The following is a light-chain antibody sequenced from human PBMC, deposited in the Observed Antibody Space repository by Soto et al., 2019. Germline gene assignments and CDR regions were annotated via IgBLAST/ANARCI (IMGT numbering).Light chain of an antibody. J-gene: IGKJ1*01. CDR1: QSVHSN. V-gene: IGKV3-15*01. CDR2: GAS. CDR3: QQYNNWPPT. Sequence: ILMTQSPATLSVSPGERASLSCMASQSVHSNLAWYQQKPGQAPRLLIYGASTRATGIAARFSGRGSGTEFTLTISSLQSEDFAVYYCQQYNNWPPTFGQGTKVDIK.